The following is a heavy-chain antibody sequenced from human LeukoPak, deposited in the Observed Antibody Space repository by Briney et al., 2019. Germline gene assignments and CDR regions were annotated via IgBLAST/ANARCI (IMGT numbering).Heavy chain of an antibody. J-gene: IGHJ4*02. Sequence: SQTLSLTCTVSGDSISSGDYYWSWIRQPAGKGLEWIGRMSSSGSTNYNPSLKSRVTISADTSKNQFSLKLSSVTAADTAVYYCARGRSGKRRFDYWGQGTLVTVSS. CDR3: ARGRSGKRRFDY. CDR2: MSSSGST. CDR1: GDSISSGDYY. V-gene: IGHV4-61*02.